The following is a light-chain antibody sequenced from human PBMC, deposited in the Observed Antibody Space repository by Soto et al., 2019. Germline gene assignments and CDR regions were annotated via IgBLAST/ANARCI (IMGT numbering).Light chain of an antibody. V-gene: IGKV1-17*01. Sequence: GDRVSIICAASQVVRNDLGWYQQKPGKAPKRLIAAASSLRRGGPSRLSGSGSATEFTLTISSLQPEDFANYYCLQHKSDTITFGQGTRLEIK. CDR3: LQHKSDTIT. CDR1: QVVRND. J-gene: IGKJ5*01. CDR2: AAS.